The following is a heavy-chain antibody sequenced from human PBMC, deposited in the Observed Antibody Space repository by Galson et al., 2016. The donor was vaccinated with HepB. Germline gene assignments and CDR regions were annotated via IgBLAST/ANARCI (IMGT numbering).Heavy chain of an antibody. V-gene: IGHV4-59*01. CDR3: VKVGGAGYFDP. Sequence: SETLSLTCTVSGGSISSYSWTWIRQPPGKRLEWIGYIYYDGSTDYNPSLRSRVTMSVDTSKNQFSLKLSSVTAADTAVYYCVKVGGAGYFDPWGQGTLVTVYS. CDR2: IYYDGST. D-gene: IGHD1-26*01. J-gene: IGHJ5*02. CDR1: GGSISSYS.